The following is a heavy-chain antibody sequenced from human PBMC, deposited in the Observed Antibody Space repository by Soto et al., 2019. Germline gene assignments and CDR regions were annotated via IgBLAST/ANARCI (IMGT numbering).Heavy chain of an antibody. Sequence: QVQLQESGPGLVKPSETLSLTCTVSGGSISSYYWSWIRQPPGKGLEWIGYIYYSGSTNYNPSLKSRVTISVDTSKNQFSLKLSSVTAADTAVYYCARPIGWNSYQDDAFDIWGQGTMVTVSS. J-gene: IGHJ3*02. CDR1: GGSISSYY. D-gene: IGHD5-18*01. V-gene: IGHV4-59*08. CDR2: IYYSGST. CDR3: ARPIGWNSYQDDAFDI.